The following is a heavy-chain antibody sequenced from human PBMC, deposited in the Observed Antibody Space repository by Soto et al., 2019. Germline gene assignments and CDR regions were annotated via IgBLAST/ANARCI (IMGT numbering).Heavy chain of an antibody. Sequence: EAQLLESGGRLVPPGGSLRLSCAASGFNFRSYAMNWVRQAPGKGLDWVSGISGRGRMTFYADSVRGRFTISRDNSNNTVYLQMNSLRAEDTAVYYCAKGVGFCGYDFDWDSDMWGRGTMVTVSS. CDR3: AKGVGFCGYDFDWDSDM. J-gene: IGHJ2*01. D-gene: IGHD5-12*01. CDR1: GFNFRSYA. V-gene: IGHV3-23*01. CDR2: ISGRGRMT.